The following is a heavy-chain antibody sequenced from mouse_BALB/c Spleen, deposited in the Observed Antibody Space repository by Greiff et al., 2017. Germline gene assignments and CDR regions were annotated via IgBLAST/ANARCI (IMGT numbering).Heavy chain of an antibody. CDR1: GYTFTSYW. J-gene: IGHJ3*01. CDR2: IYPSDSYT. CDR3: TRDYYGNPFAY. D-gene: IGHD2-1*01. V-gene: IGHV1-69*02. Sequence: VQLQQPGAELVRPGASVKLSCKASGYTFTSYWINWVKQRPGQGLEWIGNIYPSDSYTNYNQKFKDKATLTVDKSSSTAYMQLSSPTSEDSAVYYCTRDYYGNPFAYWGQGTLVTVSA.